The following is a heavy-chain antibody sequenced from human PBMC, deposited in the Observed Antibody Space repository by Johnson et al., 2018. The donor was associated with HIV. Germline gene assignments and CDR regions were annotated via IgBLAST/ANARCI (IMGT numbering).Heavy chain of an antibody. D-gene: IGHD6-13*01. J-gene: IGHJ3*02. V-gene: IGHV3-30*02. CDR3: AKDWGIAAAGTDAFDI. Sequence: QVQLVESGGGLVQPGGSLTLSCAASGFTFSSYGMHWVRQAPGKGLEWVAFIRYDGSNKYYADSVKGRFTISRDNSKNTLYLQMNSLRAEDTAVYYCAKDWGIAAAGTDAFDIWGQGTMVTVSS. CDR1: GFTFSSYG. CDR2: IRYDGSNK.